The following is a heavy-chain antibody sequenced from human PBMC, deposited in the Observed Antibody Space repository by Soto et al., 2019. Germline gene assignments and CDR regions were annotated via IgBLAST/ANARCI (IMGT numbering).Heavy chain of an antibody. CDR3: ARDRDYYGSSGYYFSFDY. D-gene: IGHD3-22*01. CDR2: ISAYNGNT. V-gene: IGHV1-18*01. Sequence: GASVKVSCKASGYTFTSYGISWVRQAPGQGLEWMGWISAYNGNTNYAQKLQGRVTMTTDTSTSTAYMELRSLRSDDTAVYYCARDRDYYGSSGYYFSFDYWGQGTLVTVSS. J-gene: IGHJ4*02. CDR1: GYTFTSYG.